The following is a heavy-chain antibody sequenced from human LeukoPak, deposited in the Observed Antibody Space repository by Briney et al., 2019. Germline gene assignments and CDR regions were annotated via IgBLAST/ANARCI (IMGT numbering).Heavy chain of an antibody. CDR3: ARVYRSSSGYCFDY. J-gene: IGHJ4*02. CDR1: GFTFSSQS. Sequence: GGSLRLSCAASGFTFSSQSMTWVRQAPGKGLEWVANTKQDGSEKYDVDSVKGRFTISRDNAQNSLYLQMSSLRAEDTAVYYCARVYRSSSGYCFDYWGQGTLVTVSS. CDR2: TKQDGSEK. V-gene: IGHV3-7*01. D-gene: IGHD6-6*01.